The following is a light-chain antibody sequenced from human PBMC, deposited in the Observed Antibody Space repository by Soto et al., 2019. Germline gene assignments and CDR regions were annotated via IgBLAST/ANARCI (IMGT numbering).Light chain of an antibody. Sequence: QSVLTQPASVSASPGQSITISCAGTSNDIGGYNYVSWYQQHPGRAPKLMIYEVTNRPLGVSNRFSGSKSGNTASLTISGLQAEDEADYYCSSYSNSNTLWVFGGGTQLTVL. J-gene: IGLJ3*02. CDR3: SSYSNSNTLWV. CDR1: SNDIGGYNY. CDR2: EVT. V-gene: IGLV2-14*01.